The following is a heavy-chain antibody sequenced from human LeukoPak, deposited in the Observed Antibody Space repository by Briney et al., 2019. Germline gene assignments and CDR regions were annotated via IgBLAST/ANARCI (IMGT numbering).Heavy chain of an antibody. Sequence: GGSLRLSCAASGFTFSSYGMHWVRQAAGKGLGWVAIISYDGSNKYYADSVKGRFTISRDNSKNTLYLQMNSLRAEDTAVYYCAKEGSGYNFDYWGQGTLVTVSS. CDR2: ISYDGSNK. V-gene: IGHV3-30*18. CDR3: AKEGSGYNFDY. D-gene: IGHD5-18*01. J-gene: IGHJ4*02. CDR1: GFTFSSYG.